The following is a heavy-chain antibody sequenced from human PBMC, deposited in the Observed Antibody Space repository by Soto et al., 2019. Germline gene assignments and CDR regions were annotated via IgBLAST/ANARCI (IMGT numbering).Heavy chain of an antibody. CDR1: GGSFSGYY. CDR3: ASLYSGYDGGYYGMDV. J-gene: IGHJ6*02. V-gene: IGHV4-34*01. CDR2: INHSGST. D-gene: IGHD5-12*01. Sequence: PSETLSLTCAVYGGSFSGYYWSWIRQPPGKGLEWIGEINHSGSTNYNPSLKSRVTISVDTSKNQFSLKLSSVTAADTAVYYCASLYSGYDGGYYGMDVWGQGTTVTVSS.